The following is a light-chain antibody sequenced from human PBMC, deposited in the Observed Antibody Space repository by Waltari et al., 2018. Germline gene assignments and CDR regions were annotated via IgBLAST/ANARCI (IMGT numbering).Light chain of an antibody. J-gene: IGKJ2*01. CDR2: AAS. CDR3: QQYYSAPYT. Sequence: AIRMTQSPASLSASTGDRVTISCRARQGVSTYLAWYQQKPGKAPSLLIYAASTLESGVPSKFSGSGSGTDFTLTISSLQAEDVAVYYCQQYYSAPYTFGQGTKLEIK. CDR1: QGVSTY. V-gene: IGKV1-8*01.